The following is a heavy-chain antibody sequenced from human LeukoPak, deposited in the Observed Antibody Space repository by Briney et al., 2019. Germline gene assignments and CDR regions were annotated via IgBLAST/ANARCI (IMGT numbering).Heavy chain of an antibody. CDR1: GGSISGGNHY. Sequence: SETLSLTCAVSGGSISGGNHYWSWIRQPAGKGLAWIGRIYNSGTTNYNPSLKSRVTISVDTSKNHFSLKLTSVTAADTAVYYCARGGDGYNYFDYWGRGTLVTVSS. CDR3: ARGGDGYNYFDY. V-gene: IGHV4-61*02. CDR2: IYNSGTT. D-gene: IGHD5-24*01. J-gene: IGHJ4*02.